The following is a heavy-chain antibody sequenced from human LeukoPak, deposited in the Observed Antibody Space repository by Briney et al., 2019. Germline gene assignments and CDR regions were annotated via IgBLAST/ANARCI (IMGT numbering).Heavy chain of an antibody. CDR3: VRHLSAGRPAFDI. D-gene: IGHD2-15*01. J-gene: IGHJ3*02. CDR2: ISYSGST. Sequence: SETLSLTCTVSGVSINSYYWSWIRQPPGKGLEWIGFISYSGSTNFNPSLTSRVTISVDTSNNRISLKLTSLTAADTAVYYCVRHLSAGRPAFDIWGQGTMVTGSS. CDR1: GVSINSYY. V-gene: IGHV4-59*08.